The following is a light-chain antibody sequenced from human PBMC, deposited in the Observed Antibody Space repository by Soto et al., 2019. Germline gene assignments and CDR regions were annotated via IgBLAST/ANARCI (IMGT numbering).Light chain of an antibody. CDR1: QSVSTN. Sequence: EIVMTQSPATLSVSPGERATLSCRASQSVSTNLAWYQQKLGQAPRLLIYGASTRATGIPARFSGSGSGTEFTLTISSLQSEDFAVYYCQHYKNWPPWTFGQGTKVEIK. J-gene: IGKJ1*01. CDR3: QHYKNWPPWT. CDR2: GAS. V-gene: IGKV3-15*01.